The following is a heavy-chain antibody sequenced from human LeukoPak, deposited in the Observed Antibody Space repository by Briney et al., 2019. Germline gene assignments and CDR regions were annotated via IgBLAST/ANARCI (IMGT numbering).Heavy chain of an antibody. Sequence: SSETLSLTCAVYGGSFSGYYWSWIRQPPGKGLEWIGEINHSGNTNYNPSLKSRVTTSVDTSKNQFSLKLSSVTAADTAVYYCARYYDFWSGYYNWFDPWGQGTLVTVSS. J-gene: IGHJ5*02. D-gene: IGHD3-3*01. CDR1: GGSFSGYY. CDR3: ARYYDFWSGYYNWFDP. CDR2: INHSGNT. V-gene: IGHV4-34*01.